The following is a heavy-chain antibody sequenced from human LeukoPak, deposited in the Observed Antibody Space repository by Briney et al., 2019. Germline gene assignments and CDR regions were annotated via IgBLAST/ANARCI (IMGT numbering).Heavy chain of an antibody. J-gene: IGHJ5*02. V-gene: IGHV3-30*02. CDR2: IRYDGSED. CDR3: AKDLMRDRWFGES. D-gene: IGHD3-10*01. CDR1: GFTFSNYG. Sequence: PGGSLRLSCAASGFTFSNYGMHWVRQPPGKGLEWVAFIRYDGSEDYYADSVKGRFTISRDSSKNKLYLQMSSLRAEDTAMYYCAKDLMRDRWFGESWGQGTLVTVSS.